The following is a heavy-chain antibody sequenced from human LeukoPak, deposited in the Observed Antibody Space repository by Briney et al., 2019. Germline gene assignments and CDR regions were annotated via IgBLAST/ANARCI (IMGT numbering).Heavy chain of an antibody. J-gene: IGHJ4*02. V-gene: IGHV3-33*01. Sequence: PGGSLRLSGAASGFTFSSYGMHWVRQAPGKGLEWVAVIWYDGSNKYYADSVKGRFTISRDNSKNTLYLQMNSLRGVYTAVYYCARDWGLVTLDYWGQGTLVTVSS. CDR2: IWYDGSNK. D-gene: IGHD3-16*01. CDR3: ARDWGLVTLDY. CDR1: GFTFSSYG.